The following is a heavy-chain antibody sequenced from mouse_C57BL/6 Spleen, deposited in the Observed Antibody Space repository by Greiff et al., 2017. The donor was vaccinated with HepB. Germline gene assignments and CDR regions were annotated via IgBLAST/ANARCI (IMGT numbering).Heavy chain of an antibody. CDR2: IHPNSGST. CDR1: GYTFTSYW. V-gene: IGHV1-64*01. Sequence: QVQLQQPGAELVKPGASVKLSCKASGYTFTSYWMHWVKQRPGHGLEWIGMIHPNSGSTNYNEKFKSKAKLTVDKSSSTAYMQLSSLTSEDSAVYYCARGPYYGSRYALDYWGQGTSVTVSS. CDR3: ARGPYYGSRYALDY. D-gene: IGHD1-1*01. J-gene: IGHJ4*01.